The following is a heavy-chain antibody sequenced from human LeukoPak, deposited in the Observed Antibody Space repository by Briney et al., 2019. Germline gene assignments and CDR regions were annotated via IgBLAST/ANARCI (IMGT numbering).Heavy chain of an antibody. D-gene: IGHD3-22*01. Sequence: PLETLSLTCVVNGGSFSGYYWSWIRQPPGKGLEWIGEIDQSGTTNYNPSLKSRVAISIDTSKKQFSLTLTSMTAADTAVYYCARVPHYYFGYGYFDTWGQGTRVTVSS. CDR2: IDQSGTT. CDR1: GGSFSGYY. CDR3: ARVPHYYFGYGYFDT. J-gene: IGHJ4*02. V-gene: IGHV4-34*01.